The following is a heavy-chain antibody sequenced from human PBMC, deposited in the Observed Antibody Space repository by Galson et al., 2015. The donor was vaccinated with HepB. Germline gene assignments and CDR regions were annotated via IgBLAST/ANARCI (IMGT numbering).Heavy chain of an antibody. CDR2: IDWDDDK. Sequence: PALVKPTQTLTLTCTFSGFSLSTRGMCVSWIRQPPGKALEWLARIDWDDDKYYSTSLKTRLTISKDTSKNQVVLTMTNMDPVDTASYYYARGTYDFWSGYYFDGMDVWGQGTTVTVSS. CDR1: GFSLSTRGMC. V-gene: IGHV2-70*11. CDR3: ARGTYDFWSGYYFDGMDV. J-gene: IGHJ6*02. D-gene: IGHD3-3*01.